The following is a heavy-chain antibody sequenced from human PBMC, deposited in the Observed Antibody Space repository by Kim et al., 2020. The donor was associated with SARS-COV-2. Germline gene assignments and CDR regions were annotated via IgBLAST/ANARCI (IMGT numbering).Heavy chain of an antibody. J-gene: IGHJ5*02. CDR3: ARRSFSGRLPRYVGWFDP. Sequence: SETLSLTCTVSGASIRSGDFYWSWIRQPPGKGLEYIGHMSYSGSTYYNPSLNSRVTISVDTAKNQFSLKLTSVTAADTALYYCARRSFSGRLPRYVGWFDPWGQGTLVTVSS. D-gene: IGHD3-10*01. CDR2: MSYSGST. V-gene: IGHV4-30-4*01. CDR1: GASIRSGDFY.